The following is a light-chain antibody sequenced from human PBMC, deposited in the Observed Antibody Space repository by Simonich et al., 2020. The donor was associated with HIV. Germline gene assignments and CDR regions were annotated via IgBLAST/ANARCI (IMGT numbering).Light chain of an antibody. CDR3: FSYAGGYWV. V-gene: IGLV2-11*01. CDR2: DVI. CDR1: SSDVGGYNY. Sequence: QSALTQPPSASGSPGQSVTISCTGTSSDVGGYNYVSWYQQHPGKAPKFMIYDVIKRPSGVPDRFSGSKSGNTASLTISGLQAEDEADYYCFSYAGGYWVFGGGTKLTVL. J-gene: IGLJ3*02.